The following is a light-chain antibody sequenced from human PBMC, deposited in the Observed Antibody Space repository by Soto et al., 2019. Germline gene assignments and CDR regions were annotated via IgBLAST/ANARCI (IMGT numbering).Light chain of an antibody. J-gene: IGLJ2*01. V-gene: IGLV1-47*01. CDR1: SSNIGSNY. CDR2: RNN. Sequence: QSALTQPPSASGTPGQRVTISCSGSSSNIGSNYVYWYQQLPGTAPKLLIYRNNQRPSGVPDRFSGSKSGTSASLAISGPRSEDEADYYCAAWDDSLSGVVFGGGTKVTVL. CDR3: AAWDDSLSGVV.